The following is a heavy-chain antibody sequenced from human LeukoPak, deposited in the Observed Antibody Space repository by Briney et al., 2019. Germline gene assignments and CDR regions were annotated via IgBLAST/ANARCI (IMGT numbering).Heavy chain of an antibody. D-gene: IGHD2-2*01. V-gene: IGHV3-21*01. CDR2: ISSSSSYI. Sequence: GGSLRLSCAASGFTFSSYSMNWVRQAPGKGLEWVSSISSSSSYIYYADSVKGRFTISRDNAKNSLYLQMNSLRAEDTAVYYCARGENDIVVVPAAPGAFDIWGQGTMVTVSS. CDR3: ARGENDIVVVPAAPGAFDI. CDR1: GFTFSSYS. J-gene: IGHJ3*02.